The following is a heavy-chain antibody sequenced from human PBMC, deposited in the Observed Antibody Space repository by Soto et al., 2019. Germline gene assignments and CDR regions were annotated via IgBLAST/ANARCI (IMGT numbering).Heavy chain of an antibody. D-gene: IGHD3-3*01. CDR1: GFPFSSYS. J-gene: IGHJ5*02. V-gene: IGHV3-48*02. CDR3: ARVARFYHSRWFDP. Sequence: SLRLSCASSGFPFSSYSMNWVRQAPGKGLEWVSYISSSSSTIYYADSVKGRFTISRDNAKNSLYLQMNSLRDEDTAAYYCARVARFYHSRWFDPWGQGALVTVSS. CDR2: ISSSSSTI.